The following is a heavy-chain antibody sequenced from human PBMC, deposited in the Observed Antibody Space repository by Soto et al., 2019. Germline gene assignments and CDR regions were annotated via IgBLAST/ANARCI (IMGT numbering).Heavy chain of an antibody. D-gene: IGHD3-10*01. CDR3: ARGLRAVRGVTIDY. Sequence: QVQLVQSGAEVKKPGSSVKVSCKASGGTFSSYAISWVRQAPGQGLEWMGGIIPIFGTANYAQKFQGRVTITADESTSTAYREMSSLRSEETAVYYCARGLRAVRGVTIDYWGQGTLVTVSS. CDR2: IIPIFGTA. CDR1: GGTFSSYA. V-gene: IGHV1-69*12. J-gene: IGHJ4*02.